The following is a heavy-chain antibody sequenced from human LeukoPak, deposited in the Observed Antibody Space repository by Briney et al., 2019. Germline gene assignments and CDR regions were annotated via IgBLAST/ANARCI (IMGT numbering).Heavy chain of an antibody. CDR3: ARGSDYDILTGYHDY. J-gene: IGHJ4*02. Sequence: GGSLRLSCAASGFTFSSYAMSWVRQAPGKGLEWVSAISGSGGSTYYADSVKGRFTISRDNAKNSLYLQMNSLRAEDTAVYYCARGSDYDILTGYHDYWGQGTLVTVSS. V-gene: IGHV3-23*01. CDR1: GFTFSSYA. D-gene: IGHD3-9*01. CDR2: ISGSGGST.